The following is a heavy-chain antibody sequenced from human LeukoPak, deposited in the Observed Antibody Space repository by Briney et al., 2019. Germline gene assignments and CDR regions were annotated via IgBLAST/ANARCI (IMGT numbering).Heavy chain of an antibody. Sequence: PGGSLRLSCVASGFTFSSYNMNWVRQAPGKGLEWVSSISSSSRYIYYTDSVKGRFTISRDNAKNSLYLQMNSLRAEDTAVYYCARDLIVGSKPDLGFDYWGQGTLVTVSS. CDR1: GFTFSSYN. D-gene: IGHD2-21*01. V-gene: IGHV3-21*01. J-gene: IGHJ4*02. CDR3: ARDLIVGSKPDLGFDY. CDR2: ISSSSRYI.